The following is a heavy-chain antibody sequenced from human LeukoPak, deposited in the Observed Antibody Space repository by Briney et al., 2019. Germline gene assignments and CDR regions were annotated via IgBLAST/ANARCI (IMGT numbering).Heavy chain of an antibody. CDR1: GFTFSSYS. CDR3: ASPADCSGGSRYSNYYYYMDV. D-gene: IGHD2-15*01. V-gene: IGHV3-21*01. J-gene: IGHJ6*03. CDR2: ISSSSSYI. Sequence: GGSLRLSCAASGFTFSSYSMNWVRQAPGKGLEWVSSISSSSSYIYYADSVKGRFTISRDNAKNSLYLQMNSLRAEDTAVYYCASPADCSGGSRYSNYYYYMDVWGKGTTVTVSS.